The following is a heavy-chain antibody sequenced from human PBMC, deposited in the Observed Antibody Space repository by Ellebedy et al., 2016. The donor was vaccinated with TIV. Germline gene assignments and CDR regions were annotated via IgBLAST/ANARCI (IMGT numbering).Heavy chain of an antibody. Sequence: GESLKISCAASGFTFSNAGMHWVRQAPGKGLDWVAFITYNGNNKYYADSVEGRFTISRDNSKNTLYLQMNSLRHEDTAVYYCPKDGGFGGLFPAMDVWGQGTTVTVSS. CDR2: ITYNGNNK. CDR1: GFTFSNAG. CDR3: PKDGGFGGLFPAMDV. V-gene: IGHV3-30*02. D-gene: IGHD3-10*01. J-gene: IGHJ6*02.